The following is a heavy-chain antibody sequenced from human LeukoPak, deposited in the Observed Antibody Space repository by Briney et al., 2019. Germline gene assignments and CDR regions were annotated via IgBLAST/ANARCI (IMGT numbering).Heavy chain of an antibody. CDR3: ARDRGYSTFDI. J-gene: IGHJ3*02. CDR1: GFTFSSYA. D-gene: IGHD5-18*01. CDR2: ISSNGGST. V-gene: IGHV3-64*04. Sequence: GGSLRLSCSASGFTFSSYAMHWVRQAPGKGLEYVSAISSNGGSTYYAASLKGRFTISRDNAKNSLCLQMSSLRAEDTAVYYCARDRGYSTFDIWGQGTMVTVSS.